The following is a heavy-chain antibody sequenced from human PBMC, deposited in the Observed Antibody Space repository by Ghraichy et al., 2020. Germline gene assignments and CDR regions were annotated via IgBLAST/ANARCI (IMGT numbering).Heavy chain of an antibody. CDR3: ARELGLAGGSYWTAAEDYYYYGMDV. D-gene: IGHD1-26*01. Sequence: LSLTCAASGFTFSSFWMHWVRQAPGKGLVWVSRINSDGSSTSYADSVKGRFTISRDNAKNTLYLQMNSLRAEDTAVYYCARELGLAGGSYWTAAEDYYYYGMDVWGQGTTVTVSS. V-gene: IGHV3-74*01. CDR2: INSDGSST. J-gene: IGHJ6*02. CDR1: GFTFSSFW.